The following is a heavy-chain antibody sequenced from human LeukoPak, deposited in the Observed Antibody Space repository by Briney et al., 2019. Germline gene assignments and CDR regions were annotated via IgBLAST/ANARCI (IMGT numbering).Heavy chain of an antibody. Sequence: SQTLSLTRTVSGGSISSGSYYWSWIRQPAGKGLEWIGRIYTSGSTNYNPSLKSRVTISVDTSKNQFSLKLSSVTAADTAVYYCARERSYSSSRVDYWGQGTLVTVSS. D-gene: IGHD6-13*01. CDR3: ARERSYSSSRVDY. V-gene: IGHV4-61*02. CDR1: GGSISSGSYY. J-gene: IGHJ4*02. CDR2: IYTSGST.